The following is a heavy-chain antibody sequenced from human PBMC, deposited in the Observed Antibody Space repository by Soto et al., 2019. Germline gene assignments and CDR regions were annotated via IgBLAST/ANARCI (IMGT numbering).Heavy chain of an antibody. CDR1: GFTFSSYS. Sequence: PGGSLRLSCAASGFTFSSYSMNWVRQAPGKGLEWVSSISSSSSYIYYADSVKGRFTISRDNAKKSLYLQMNSLRAEDTTVYYCARDNYGCSSTSCYAYYYYGMDVWGQGTTVTVSS. D-gene: IGHD2-2*01. J-gene: IGHJ6*02. V-gene: IGHV3-21*01. CDR3: ARDNYGCSSTSCYAYYYYGMDV. CDR2: ISSSSSYI.